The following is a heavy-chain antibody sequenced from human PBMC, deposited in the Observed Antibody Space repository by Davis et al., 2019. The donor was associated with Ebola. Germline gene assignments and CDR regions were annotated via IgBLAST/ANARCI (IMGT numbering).Heavy chain of an antibody. CDR1: GFTFSSYA. Sequence: GESLKISCAASGFTFSSYAMSWVRQAPGKGLEWVSAISGSGGSTYYADSVKGRFTISRDNSKNTLYLQMNSLRAEDTAVYYCARASLLWFGEAQFDYWGQGTLVTVSS. CDR3: ARASLLWFGEAQFDY. D-gene: IGHD3-10*01. V-gene: IGHV3-23*01. CDR2: ISGSGGST. J-gene: IGHJ4*02.